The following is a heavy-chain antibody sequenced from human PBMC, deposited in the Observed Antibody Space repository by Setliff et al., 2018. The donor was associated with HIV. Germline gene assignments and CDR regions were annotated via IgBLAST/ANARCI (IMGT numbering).Heavy chain of an antibody. CDR3: GKVGGDGRFFRYHMEV. D-gene: IGHD2-21*02. J-gene: IGHJ6*03. CDR1: GFTFRDFA. V-gene: IGHV3-30*18. Sequence: PGGSLRLSCVASGFTFRDFAMYWVRQAPGKGLEWVSVISYDGGHKYYGDSTAGRFTVSRDKNTVYLLINRLTPEDTAIYFCGKVGGDGRFFRYHMEVWGKGTTVTVSS. CDR2: ISYDGGHK.